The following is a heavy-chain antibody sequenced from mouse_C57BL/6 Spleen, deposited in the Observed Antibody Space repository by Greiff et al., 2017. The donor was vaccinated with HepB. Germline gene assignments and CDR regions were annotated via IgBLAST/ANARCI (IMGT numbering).Heavy chain of an antibody. V-gene: IGHV1-69*01. CDR1: GYTFTSYW. J-gene: IGHJ1*03. CDR2: IDPSDSYT. CDR3: TIRRWYFDV. D-gene: IGHD2-12*01. Sequence: VQLQQSGAELVMPGASVKLSCKASGYTFTSYWMHWVKQRPGQGLEWIGEIDPSDSYTNYNQKFKGKSTLTVDKSSSTAYMQLSSLTSEDSAVYYCTIRRWYFDVWGTGTTVTVSS.